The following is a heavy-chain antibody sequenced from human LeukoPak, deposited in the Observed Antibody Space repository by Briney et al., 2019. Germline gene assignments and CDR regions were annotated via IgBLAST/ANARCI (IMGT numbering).Heavy chain of an antibody. J-gene: IGHJ4*02. Sequence: GGSLRLSCTASGFTFGDYAMSWFRQAPGKGLEWVGFIRSKAYGGTTEYAASVKGRFTSSRDDSKSIAYLQMNSLKTEDTAVYYCTRDSPDYYDSSGYPIDYWGQGTLVTVSS. CDR3: TRDSPDYYDSSGYPIDY. CDR2: IRSKAYGGTT. V-gene: IGHV3-49*03. D-gene: IGHD3-22*01. CDR1: GFTFGDYA.